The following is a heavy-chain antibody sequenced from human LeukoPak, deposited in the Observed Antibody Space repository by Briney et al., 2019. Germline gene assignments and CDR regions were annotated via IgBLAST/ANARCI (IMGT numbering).Heavy chain of an antibody. V-gene: IGHV3-21*01. D-gene: IGHD2-15*01. Sequence: GGSLRLSCAASGFTSSSYSMNWVRQAPGKGLEWVSSISSSSSYIYYADSVKGRFTISRDNAKNSLYLQMNSLRAEDTAVYYCAREGGNTATHYYYYYMDVWGKGTTVTVSS. CDR2: ISSSSSYI. CDR1: GFTSSSYS. CDR3: AREGGNTATHYYYYYMDV. J-gene: IGHJ6*03.